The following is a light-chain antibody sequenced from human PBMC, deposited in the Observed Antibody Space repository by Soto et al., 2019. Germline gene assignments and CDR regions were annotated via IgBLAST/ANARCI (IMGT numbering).Light chain of an antibody. CDR3: QQDSTLPHT. CDR2: GIS. Sequence: ENVLTQSPGTLSLSPGERATLSCRASQTVTNSFFAWYQQKPGQPPRLLIHGISSRDTGIPDRFSGSGSGTDFTITISGLEPEDVVVYYWQQDSTLPHTFGRGTKLEV. CDR1: QTVTNSF. V-gene: IGKV3-20*01. J-gene: IGKJ2*01.